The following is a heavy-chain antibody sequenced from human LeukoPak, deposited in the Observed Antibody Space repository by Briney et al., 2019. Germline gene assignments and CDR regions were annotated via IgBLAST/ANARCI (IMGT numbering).Heavy chain of an antibody. D-gene: IGHD7-27*01. CDR1: GYTSTGHY. V-gene: IGHV1-2*02. CDR2: IKPDTGVT. Sequence: ASVKVSCKASGYTSTGHYMHWVRQAPGQGLEWMGWIKPDTGVTYYAQNFQGRFTMTTDTSISTVYMELSSLRSDDTAVYYCARDNNWGPDYWGQGTLVTVSS. CDR3: ARDNNWGPDY. J-gene: IGHJ4*02.